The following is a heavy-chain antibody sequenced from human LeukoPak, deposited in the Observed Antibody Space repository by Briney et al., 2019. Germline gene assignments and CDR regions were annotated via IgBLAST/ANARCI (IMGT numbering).Heavy chain of an antibody. V-gene: IGHV1-18*01. CDR3: AKYHGGWYSDYHYYDGMDV. J-gene: IGHJ6*02. CDR2: ISVYNGNT. CDR1: GYSFTSYG. Sequence: ASVKVSCKASGYSFTSYGISWVRHAPGQGLEWMGWISVYNGNTNYAQKRQGRVTMSTDTSTNTAYIELRSLRSDDTAVYYSAKYHGGWYSDYHYYDGMDVWGQGTTVTVSS. D-gene: IGHD6-19*01.